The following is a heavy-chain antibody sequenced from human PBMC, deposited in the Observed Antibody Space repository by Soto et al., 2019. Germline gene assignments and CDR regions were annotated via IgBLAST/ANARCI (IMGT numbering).Heavy chain of an antibody. V-gene: IGHV3-53*01. J-gene: IGHJ6*02. CDR1: GFTVSYNY. D-gene: IGHD4-4*01. Sequence: PGGSLRVSCAACGFTVSYNYMSWVCHAPGKGLEWVSVIYNGDRTYYAESVKGRFSIPRDNAKNTLYLQVNSLRAEDTAVYHCARDLSTVGGMDVWGQGTTVTVTS. CDR2: IYNGDRT. CDR3: ARDLSTVGGMDV.